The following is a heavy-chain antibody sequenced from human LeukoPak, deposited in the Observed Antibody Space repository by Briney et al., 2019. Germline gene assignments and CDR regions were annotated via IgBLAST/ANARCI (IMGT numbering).Heavy chain of an antibody. D-gene: IGHD2-15*01. V-gene: IGHV3-23*01. CDR3: AKRGVVIRAVLVVGFHKEAYYFDS. Sequence: HSGGSLRLSCVVSGITLSNYGMSWVRQAPGKGLEWVASISDRGGSTNYADSVKGRFTISRDNPKNTLYLQMNSLRSEDTAVYFCAKRGVVIRAVLVVGFHKEAYYFDSWGQGALVTVSS. CDR2: ISDRGGST. J-gene: IGHJ4*02. CDR1: GITLSNYG.